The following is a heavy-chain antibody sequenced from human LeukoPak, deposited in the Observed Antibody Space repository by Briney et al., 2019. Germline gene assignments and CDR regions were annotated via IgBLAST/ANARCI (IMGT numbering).Heavy chain of an antibody. Sequence: GGSLRLSCAASGFTFSSYSMNWVRQAPGKGLEWVSSISSSSSYIYYADSVKGRFTISRDNAKNSLYLQMNSLRAEDPAVYYCARAEAVAGTFDYWGQGTLVTVSS. CDR3: ARAEAVAGTFDY. CDR1: GFTFSSYS. D-gene: IGHD6-19*01. J-gene: IGHJ4*02. V-gene: IGHV3-21*01. CDR2: ISSSSSYI.